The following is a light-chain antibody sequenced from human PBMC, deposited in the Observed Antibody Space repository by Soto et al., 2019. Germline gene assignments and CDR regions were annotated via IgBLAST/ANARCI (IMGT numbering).Light chain of an antibody. CDR1: QAIRSD. J-gene: IGKJ1*01. V-gene: IGKV1-6*01. Sequence: AIQMTQFPSSLSASVGDRVTITCRASQAIRSDLAWYQQKPGMAPKFLIFAASNLQRGVPARFSGSGSGTDFTLTISSLQPEDFATYYCLQLYNYPRTFGQGTKV. CDR2: AAS. CDR3: LQLYNYPRT.